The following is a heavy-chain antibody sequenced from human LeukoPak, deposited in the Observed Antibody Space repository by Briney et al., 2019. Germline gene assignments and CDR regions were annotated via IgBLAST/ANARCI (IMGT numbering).Heavy chain of an antibody. J-gene: IGHJ4*02. CDR1: DFGVSAFY. Sequence: PGGSLRLSCVASDFGVSAFYMSWVRQAPGKGLEWISLLYTDDTTYYADSVEGRFTISRDDSKNIIYLQMNSLRVEDTAIYYCARGGSFYWNPRYWGQGTLVTVSS. CDR3: ARGGSFYWNPRY. V-gene: IGHV3-53*01. CDR2: LYTDDTT. D-gene: IGHD1-1*01.